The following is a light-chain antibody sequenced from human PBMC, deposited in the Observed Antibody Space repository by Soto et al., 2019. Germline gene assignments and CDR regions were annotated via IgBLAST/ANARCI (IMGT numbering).Light chain of an antibody. Sequence: DIQMTQSPSSLSAYVGDRVTITCRASQGISNFLAWYQQKPGKVPKLLIYAASTLQSGVPSRFSGSASGTDFTLTISSLQPEDVGTYYCQKYNNAPLTFGQGTKVEIK. J-gene: IGKJ1*01. CDR3: QKYNNAPLT. CDR1: QGISNF. CDR2: AAS. V-gene: IGKV1-27*01.